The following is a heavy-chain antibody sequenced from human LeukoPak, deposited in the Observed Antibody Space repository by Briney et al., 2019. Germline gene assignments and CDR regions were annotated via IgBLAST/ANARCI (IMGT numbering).Heavy chain of an antibody. Sequence: GGSLRLSCAASGFTFSSYAMSWVRQAPGKGLEWVSGISGSGGSTYYADSVKGRFTISRDNSKNTLYLQMNSLRAEDTAVYYCATSYSSGWGRPFDYWGQGTLVTVSS. CDR3: ATSYSSGWGRPFDY. D-gene: IGHD6-19*01. J-gene: IGHJ4*02. CDR2: ISGSGGST. V-gene: IGHV3-23*01. CDR1: GFTFSSYA.